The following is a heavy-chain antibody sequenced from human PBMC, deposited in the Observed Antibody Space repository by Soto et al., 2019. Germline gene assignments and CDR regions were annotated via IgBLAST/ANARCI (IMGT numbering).Heavy chain of an antibody. V-gene: IGHV4-31*03. J-gene: IGHJ4*02. CDR2: IYDSVNT. Sequence: TLSLTCTVSGDSLSSGGHYWSWIRQHPGKGLEWIGHIYDSVNTYYSPSLRSRVTISADMSKNQFSLNLRSVAAADTAVYYCARVDHRGYFAILTDYWGQGTLVTVSS. CDR3: ARVDHRGYFAILTDY. D-gene: IGHD3-9*01. CDR1: GDSLSSGGHY.